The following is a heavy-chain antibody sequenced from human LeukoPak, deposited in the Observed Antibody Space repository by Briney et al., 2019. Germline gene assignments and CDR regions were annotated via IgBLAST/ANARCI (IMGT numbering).Heavy chain of an antibody. V-gene: IGHV1-46*01. CDR1: GYTFTSYY. J-gene: IGHJ4*02. CDR3: ARDSEYYYDSSGYYVH. D-gene: IGHD3-22*01. Sequence: ASVKVSCKASGYTFTSYYMHWVRQAPGQGLEWMGIINPSGGSTSYAQKFQGRVTMTRDTSTSTVYMELSSLRSEDTAAYYCARDSEYYYDSSGYYVHWGQGTLVTVSS. CDR2: INPSGGST.